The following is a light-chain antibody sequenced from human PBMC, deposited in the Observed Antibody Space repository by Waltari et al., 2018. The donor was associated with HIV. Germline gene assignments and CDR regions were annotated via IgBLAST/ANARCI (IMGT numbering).Light chain of an antibody. Sequence: QSALTQPRSVSGSPGQSVTISCTGTSSEVGGYNYVSWYQHHPNKGPKLWIYDVNKRPSGVPDRFSGSKSGNTASLTISGLQAEDEADYYCCSYADTYFVVFGGRTKLTVL. CDR3: CSYADTYFVV. CDR2: DVN. CDR1: SSEVGGYNY. V-gene: IGLV2-11*01. J-gene: IGLJ2*01.